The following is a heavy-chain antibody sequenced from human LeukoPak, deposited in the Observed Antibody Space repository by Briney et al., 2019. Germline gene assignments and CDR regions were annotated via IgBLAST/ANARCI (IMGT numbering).Heavy chain of an antibody. D-gene: IGHD2-21*01. Sequence: GGSLRLSCAASGFTVSTNYMSWVRQAPGKGLEWVSVIYSGGVTYYAASVKGRFTISRDNSKNTLSLQMNSLRAEDTAVYYCARHSGGDSYGYYFDYWGQGTLVTVSS. V-gene: IGHV3-66*04. J-gene: IGHJ4*02. CDR1: GFTVSTNY. CDR3: ARHSGGDSYGYYFDY. CDR2: IYSGGVT.